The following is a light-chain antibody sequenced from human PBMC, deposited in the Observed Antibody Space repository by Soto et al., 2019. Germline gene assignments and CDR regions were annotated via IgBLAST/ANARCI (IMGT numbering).Light chain of an antibody. CDR1: QSVSNS. Sequence: ETVLTQSPANLSLSPGDRATLSCRASQSVSNSLAWYQQRPGQAPRILIYDASNSAYGIPARFSGSGSGTDFTLTSSSLEPEDFAVYYCQRRTNFYTFGQGTKLEIK. CDR3: QRRTNFYT. J-gene: IGKJ2*01. V-gene: IGKV3-11*01. CDR2: DAS.